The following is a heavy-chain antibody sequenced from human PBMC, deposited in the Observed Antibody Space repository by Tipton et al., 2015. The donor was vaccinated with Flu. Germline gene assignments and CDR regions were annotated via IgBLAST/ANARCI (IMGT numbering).Heavy chain of an antibody. CDR2: IYTSGST. J-gene: IGHJ4*02. V-gene: IGHV4-4*07. Sequence: LRLSCTVSGGSISSYYWSWIRQPAGKGLEWIGRIYTSGSTNYNPSLKSRVTMSVDTSKNQFSLKLSSVTAADTAVYYCARGSYKTIDYWGQGTLVTVSS. D-gene: IGHD1-26*01. CDR1: GGSISSYY. CDR3: ARGSYKTIDY.